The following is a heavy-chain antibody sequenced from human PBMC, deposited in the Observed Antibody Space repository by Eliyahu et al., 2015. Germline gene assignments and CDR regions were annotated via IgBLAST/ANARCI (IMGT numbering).Heavy chain of an antibody. V-gene: IGHV3-30*18. CDR3: AKDDRSGHYNFWSGYFAY. D-gene: IGHD3-3*01. CDR2: TSDDASNT. Sequence: QVQLVESGGGVVQPGRSLRLSCAASGFXFSNYAMHWVRQAPGKGLEWVAVTSDDASNTYYAHSVKGRFTISRDNSKNTLYMQMNSLRAEDTAVYYCAKDDRSGHYNFWSGYFAYWGQGTLVTVSS. J-gene: IGHJ4*02. CDR1: GFXFSNYA.